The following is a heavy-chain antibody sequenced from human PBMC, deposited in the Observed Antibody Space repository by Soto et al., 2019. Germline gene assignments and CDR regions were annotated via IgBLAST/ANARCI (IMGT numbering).Heavy chain of an antibody. V-gene: IGHV1-69*06. CDR3: AQSMYYGSGIGY. CDR1: GGTFSSYA. Sequence: SVKVSCKASGGTFSSYAISWVRQAPGQGLEWMGGIIPIFGTANYAQKFQGRVTITADKSTSTAYMELSSLRSEDTAVYYCAQSMYYGSGIGYWGQGTLVTVSS. CDR2: IIPIFGTA. D-gene: IGHD3-10*01. J-gene: IGHJ4*02.